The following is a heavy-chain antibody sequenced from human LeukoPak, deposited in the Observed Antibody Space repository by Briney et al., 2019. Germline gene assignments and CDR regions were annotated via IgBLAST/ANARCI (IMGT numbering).Heavy chain of an antibody. CDR3: ATSSGWFGPNWFDP. J-gene: IGHJ5*02. CDR1: GFTFSSYA. D-gene: IGHD6-19*01. CDR2: ISYDGSNK. V-gene: IGHV3-30-3*01. Sequence: PGGSLRLSGAASGFTFSSYAMHWVRQAPGKGLEWVAVISYDGSNKYYADSVKGRFTISRDNSKNTLYLQMNSLRAEDTAVYYCATSSGWFGPNWFDPWGQGTLVTVSS.